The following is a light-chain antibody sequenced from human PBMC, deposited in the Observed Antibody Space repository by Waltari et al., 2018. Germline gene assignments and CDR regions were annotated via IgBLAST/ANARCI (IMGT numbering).Light chain of an antibody. V-gene: IGKV3-20*01. J-gene: IGKJ2*01. CDR2: AVS. Sequence: EIVLTQSPGTLSLSPGERATLSCRASQSVGSSYLAWYRHKPGQPLRLLIYAVSGRATGIPDRFSGRGSGTDFTLTIDRLEPEDFAVYYCQQYGSPPYTFGQGTKL. CDR1: QSVGSSY. CDR3: QQYGSPPYT.